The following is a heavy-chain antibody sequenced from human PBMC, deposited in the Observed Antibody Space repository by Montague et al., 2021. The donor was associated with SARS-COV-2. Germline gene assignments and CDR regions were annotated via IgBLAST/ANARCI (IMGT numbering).Heavy chain of an antibody. CDR3: ARTPGQIAGDAFDI. V-gene: IGHV4-59*01. J-gene: IGHJ3*02. CDR1: GGSISSYY. Sequence: SETLSLTCTVSGGSISSYYWSWIRQPPGKGLEWIGYIYYSGSTNYNPSLKSRVTISVDTSKNQFSLKLSSVTAADTAVYYCARTPGQIAGDAFDIWAKGQWSPSLQ. CDR2: IYYSGST. D-gene: IGHD2-21*01.